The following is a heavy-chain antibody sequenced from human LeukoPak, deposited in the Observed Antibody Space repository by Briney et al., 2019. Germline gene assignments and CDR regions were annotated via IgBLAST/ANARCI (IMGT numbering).Heavy chain of an antibody. V-gene: IGHV3-74*01. CDR3: ARVRYSYGYDW. J-gene: IGHJ4*02. Sequence: PGGSLRLSCAASGFTFGNYWMHWVRQARGKGLVWVSRINSDGRSISYADSVKGRFTISRDNAKNTLYLQMNSLRAEDTAVYYCARVRYSYGYDWWGQGTLVTVSS. D-gene: IGHD5-18*01. CDR2: INSDGRSI. CDR1: GFTFGNYW.